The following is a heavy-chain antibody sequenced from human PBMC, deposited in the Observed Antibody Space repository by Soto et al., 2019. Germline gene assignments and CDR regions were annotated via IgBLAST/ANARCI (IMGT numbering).Heavy chain of an antibody. J-gene: IGHJ4*02. V-gene: IGHV3-23*01. CDR3: ANRFTLLGEVRWSPVFDN. Sequence: EVQLLESGGGLVQPEGSLRLSCAASGFTFSSHAMSWVRQAPGKGLEWVSAISYSGSNTYYTDSVKGRFTISRDNSKNTLNRQMNSLRVKNTAIYYWANRFTLLGEVRWSPVFDNWGQGTRVTASS. D-gene: IGHD3-3*01. CDR2: ISYSGSNT. CDR1: GFTFSSHA.